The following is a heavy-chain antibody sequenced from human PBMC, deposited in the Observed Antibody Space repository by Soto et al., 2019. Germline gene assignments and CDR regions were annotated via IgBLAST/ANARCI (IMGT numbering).Heavy chain of an antibody. CDR3: ARGDSSSSGWFDP. CDR1: GCSISSYY. J-gene: IGHJ5*02. CDR2: IYYSGST. Sequence: XETLSLTCTVSGCSISSYYWSWIRQPPGKGLEWIGYIYYSGSTNYNPSLKSRVTISVDTSKNQFSLKLSSVTAADTAVYYCARGDSSSSGWFDPWGQGTLVTVSS. D-gene: IGHD6-6*01. V-gene: IGHV4-59*01.